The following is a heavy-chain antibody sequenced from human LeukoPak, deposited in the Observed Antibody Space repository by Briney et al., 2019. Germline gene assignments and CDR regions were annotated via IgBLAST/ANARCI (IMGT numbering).Heavy chain of an antibody. V-gene: IGHV1-69*05. Sequence: GASVKVSCKASGGTFSSYAISWVRQAPGQGLEWMGGIIPIFGTANYAQKLQGRVTITTDESTSTAYMELSSLRSEDTAVYYCARGDSSGYYRLAEHYYYYMDVWGKGTTVTVSS. CDR3: ARGDSSGYYRLAEHYYYYMDV. D-gene: IGHD3-22*01. CDR2: IIPIFGTA. J-gene: IGHJ6*03. CDR1: GGTFSSYA.